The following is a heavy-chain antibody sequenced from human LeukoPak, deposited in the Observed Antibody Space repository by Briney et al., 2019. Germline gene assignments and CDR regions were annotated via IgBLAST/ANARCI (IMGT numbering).Heavy chain of an antibody. CDR2: INSDGSST. V-gene: IGHV3-74*01. Sequence: PGGSLRLSCAASGFTIGSYWMHWVRQAPGKGLVWVSGINSDGSSTSYADSVKGRFTISRDNAKNTLYLQMSSLRVEDTAVYYCARDQDPLRWELLSYWGQGTLVTVSS. CDR3: ARDQDPLRWELLSY. CDR1: GFTIGSYW. D-gene: IGHD1-26*01. J-gene: IGHJ4*02.